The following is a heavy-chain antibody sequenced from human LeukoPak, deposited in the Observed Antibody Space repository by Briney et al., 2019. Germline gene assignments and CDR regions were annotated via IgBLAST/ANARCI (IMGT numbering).Heavy chain of an antibody. J-gene: IGHJ4*02. Sequence: ASVKVSCKASGYTFTSYAMHWGRQAPGQRLEWMGWINAGNGNTKYSQKFQGRVTITRDTSASTAYMELSSLRSEDTAVYYCARVSSGWYFDYWGQGTLVIVSS. D-gene: IGHD6-19*01. CDR2: INAGNGNT. CDR3: ARVSSGWYFDY. V-gene: IGHV1-3*01. CDR1: GYTFTSYA.